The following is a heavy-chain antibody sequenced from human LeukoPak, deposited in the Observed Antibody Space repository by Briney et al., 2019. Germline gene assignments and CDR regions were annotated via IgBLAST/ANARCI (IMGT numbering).Heavy chain of an antibody. D-gene: IGHD6-6*01. CDR3: ARVGSSGLSMDV. Sequence: SETLSLTCTVSGGFISSYYWSWIRQPPGKGLEWIGYIYYSGSTNYNPSLKSRVTISVDTSKNQFSLKLSSVTAADTAVYYCARVGSSGLSMDVWGKGTTVTVSS. CDR1: GGFISSYY. J-gene: IGHJ6*03. V-gene: IGHV4-59*01. CDR2: IYYSGST.